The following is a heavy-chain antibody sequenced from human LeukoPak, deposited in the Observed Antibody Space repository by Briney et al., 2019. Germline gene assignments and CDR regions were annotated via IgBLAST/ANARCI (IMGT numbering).Heavy chain of an antibody. Sequence: GGSLRLSCAASGFTFRNYAMNWVRQAPGKGLEWVSSISITGYYINDADSVKGRFTISRDNSENSLFLQMNSLRDEDTAVYYCTRGLVSSEYPPTFVPDYWGQGTLVTVSS. CDR2: ISITGYYI. CDR1: GFTFRNYA. CDR3: TRGLVSSEYPPTFVPDY. V-gene: IGHV3-21*01. D-gene: IGHD2/OR15-2a*01. J-gene: IGHJ4*02.